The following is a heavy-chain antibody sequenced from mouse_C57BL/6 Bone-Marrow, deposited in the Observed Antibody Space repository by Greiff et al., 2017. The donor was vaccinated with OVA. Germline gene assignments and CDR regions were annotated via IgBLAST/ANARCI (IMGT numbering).Heavy chain of an antibody. CDR1: GYTFTSYW. Sequence: QVQLQQPGAELVRPGASVKLSCKASGYTFTSYWMHWVKQRPGQGLEWIGMIHPTSGSTNYNQKFKSKATLTVDKSSSTAYMQLSSLTSEDSAVYYCAGEGNYYSSFWYFDVWGTGTTVTVSS. CDR2: IHPTSGST. D-gene: IGHD2-12*01. CDR3: AGEGNYYSSFWYFDV. J-gene: IGHJ1*03. V-gene: IGHV1-64*01.